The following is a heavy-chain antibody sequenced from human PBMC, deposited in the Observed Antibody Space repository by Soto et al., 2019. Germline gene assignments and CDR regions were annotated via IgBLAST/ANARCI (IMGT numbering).Heavy chain of an antibody. CDR2: VSRSGDNT. J-gene: IGHJ4*02. Sequence: PGESLKISCAASGFTFNSYAMNWVRQIPGEGLEWVSAVSRSGDNTYYAASVRGRFTISRDNSKNTLYLQMNSLRAEDTAVYYCAKDFGHYDILTGYPTFGSWGQGILVTVSS. D-gene: IGHD3-9*01. CDR3: AKDFGHYDILTGYPTFGS. V-gene: IGHV3-23*01. CDR1: GFTFNSYA.